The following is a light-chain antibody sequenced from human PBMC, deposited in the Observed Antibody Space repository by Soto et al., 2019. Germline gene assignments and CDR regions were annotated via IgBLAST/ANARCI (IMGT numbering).Light chain of an antibody. V-gene: IGLV2-14*01. CDR2: EVS. CDR1: SSDVGSYNY. Sequence: QSALTQPASVSESPGQSITISCTGTSSDVGSYNYVSWYQQHPGKAPKLMIYEVSDQPSGISSRFSGSKSGNTASLTISGLPTEDEADYYCSSYTSSSTLFGTGTKATVL. J-gene: IGLJ1*01. CDR3: SSYTSSSTL.